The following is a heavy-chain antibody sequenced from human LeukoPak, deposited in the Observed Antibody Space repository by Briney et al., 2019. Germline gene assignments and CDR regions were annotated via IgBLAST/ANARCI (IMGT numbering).Heavy chain of an antibody. V-gene: IGHV3-30*02. CDR1: GFTFSSYG. CDR3: ANNEAAAQPPSYGYFDY. CDR2: IRYDGSNK. D-gene: IGHD6-13*01. J-gene: IGHJ4*02. Sequence: PGGSLRLSCAASGFTFSSYGMHWVRQAPGKGLEWVAFIRYDGSNKYYADSVKGRFTISRDNSKNTLYLQMNSLRAEDTAVYYCANNEAAAQPPSYGYFDYWGQGTLVTVSS.